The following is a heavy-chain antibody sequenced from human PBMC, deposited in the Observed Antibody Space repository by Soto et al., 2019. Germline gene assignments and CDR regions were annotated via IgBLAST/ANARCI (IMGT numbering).Heavy chain of an antibody. CDR3: ARGVGRGWNYYDSSGYPDC. V-gene: IGHV4-59*01. J-gene: IGHJ4*02. Sequence: KPSETLSLTCTVSGGSISSYYWSWIRQSPGKGLEWIGYIYYSGSTNYNPSLKSRVTISVDTSKNQFSLKLSSVTAADTAVYYCARGVGRGWNYYDSSGYPDCWGQGTLVTVSS. CDR1: GGSISSYY. CDR2: IYYSGST. D-gene: IGHD3-22*01.